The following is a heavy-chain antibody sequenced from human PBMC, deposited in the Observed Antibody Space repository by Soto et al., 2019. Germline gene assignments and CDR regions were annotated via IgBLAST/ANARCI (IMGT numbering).Heavy chain of an antibody. V-gene: IGHV1-18*01. CDR2: ISAYNGNT. D-gene: IGHD2-21*01. CDR1: GYTFASSC. J-gene: IGHJ4*02. Sequence: GASVKVSCKASGYTFASSCMSWVRQAPGQGLEWMGWISAYNGNTNYAQKLQGRVTMTTDTSTSTAYMELRSLRSDVTAVYYCARGPEVIDYWGQGTLVTVSS. CDR3: ARGPEVIDY.